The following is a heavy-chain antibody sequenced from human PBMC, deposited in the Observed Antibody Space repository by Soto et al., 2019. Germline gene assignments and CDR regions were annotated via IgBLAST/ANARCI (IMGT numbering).Heavy chain of an antibody. CDR2: IYYSGST. V-gene: IGHV4-59*01. D-gene: IGHD3-22*01. CDR3: ARYNPYYYDSSGSDY. CDR1: GASISSYY. J-gene: IGHJ4*02. Sequence: PQTLSLTRTASGASISSYYWSWIRQPPGKGLEWIGYIYYSGSTNYNPSLKSRVTISVDTSKNQFSLKLSSVTAADTAVYYCARYNPYYYDSSGSDYWGQGTPVTVSS.